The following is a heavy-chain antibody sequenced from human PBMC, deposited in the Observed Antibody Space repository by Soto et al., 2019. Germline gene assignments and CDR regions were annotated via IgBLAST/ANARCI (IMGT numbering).Heavy chain of an antibody. CDR2: IWYDGSNK. D-gene: IGHD4-4*01. CDR3: ARESPAYSNYDEGLFSLYYYYGMDV. J-gene: IGHJ6*02. CDR1: GFTFSSYG. Sequence: GGSLRLSCAASGFTFSSYGMHWVRQAPGKGLEWVAVIWYDGSNKYYADSVKGRFTISRDNSKNTLYLQMNSLRAEDTAVYYCARESPAYSNYDEGLFSLYYYYGMDVWGQGTTVTVSS. V-gene: IGHV3-33*01.